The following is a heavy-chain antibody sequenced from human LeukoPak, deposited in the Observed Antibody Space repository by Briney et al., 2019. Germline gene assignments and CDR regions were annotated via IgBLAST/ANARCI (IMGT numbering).Heavy chain of an antibody. CDR1: GGSVSSYY. J-gene: IGHJ6*03. V-gene: IGHV4-59*02. Sequence: SETLSLTCSVSGGSVSSYYWSWIRQPPGKGLEWIGYIYHSGSTNYNPSLKTRVTISVDKSKNQFSLKLSSVTAADTAVYYCARETSQKGAHYMDVWGKGTTITISS. CDR2: IYHSGST. CDR3: ARETSQKGAHYMDV. D-gene: IGHD3-16*01.